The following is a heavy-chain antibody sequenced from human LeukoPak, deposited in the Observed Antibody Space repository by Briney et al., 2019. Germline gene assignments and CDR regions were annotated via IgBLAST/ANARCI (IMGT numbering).Heavy chain of an antibody. CDR3: ARDLFWPSSWTY. CDR1: GFTFSSYS. CDR2: ISSSSSYI. J-gene: IGHJ4*02. D-gene: IGHD3-10*01. Sequence: VGSLRLSCAASGFTFSSYSMNWVRQAPGKGLEWVSSISSSSSYIYYADSVKGRFTISRDNAKNSLYLQMNSLRAEDTAVYYCARDLFWPSSWTYWGQGTLVTVSS. V-gene: IGHV3-21*01.